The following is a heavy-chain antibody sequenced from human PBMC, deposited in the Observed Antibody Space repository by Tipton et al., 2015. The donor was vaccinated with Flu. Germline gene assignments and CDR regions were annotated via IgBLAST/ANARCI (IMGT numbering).Heavy chain of an antibody. CDR2: IYYSGST. Sequence: TLSLTCTVSGGSISSGGYYWSWIRQHPGKGLEWIGYIYYSGSTYYNPPLKSRVTISVDTSKNQFSLKLSSVTAADTAAYYCAREGDYYDSSGPISLFYYWGQGTLVTVSS. D-gene: IGHD3-22*01. J-gene: IGHJ4*02. CDR3: AREGDYYDSSGPISLFYY. CDR1: GGSISSGGYY. V-gene: IGHV4-31*03.